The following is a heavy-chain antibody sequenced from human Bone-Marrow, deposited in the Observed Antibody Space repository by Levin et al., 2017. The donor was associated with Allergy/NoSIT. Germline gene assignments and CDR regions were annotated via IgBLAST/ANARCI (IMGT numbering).Heavy chain of an antibody. V-gene: IGHV4-31*02. CDR1: GESVSSSGFY. CDR3: ARESVYYGSWSWIDC. D-gene: IGHD3-10*01. Sequence: SETLSLTCTVSGESVSSSGFYWTWIRQYPGKGLEWIGHIYYPGNTSYNPSLKSRVFISEDRYKNQFSLKLASVTAADTAMYYCARESVYYGSWSWIDCWGQGTLVTVSS. CDR2: IYYPGNT. J-gene: IGHJ4*02.